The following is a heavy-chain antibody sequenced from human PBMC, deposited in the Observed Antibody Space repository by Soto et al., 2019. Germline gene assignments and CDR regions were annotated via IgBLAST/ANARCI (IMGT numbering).Heavy chain of an antibody. CDR2: INPNGGST. D-gene: IGHD3-16*01. Sequence: HEQLVQSGAEMKRPGASGKISCKASGYIFTTYYMHWERQAPGQGLAWMGIINPNGGSTHYAQQFQGSVIMTSDTSTGTVYMGLSSLRSEDTAVYYCASDKETLGYFDFWGHGTLVTVFS. J-gene: IGHJ4*01. V-gene: IGHV1-46*01. CDR3: ASDKETLGYFDF. CDR1: GYIFTTYY.